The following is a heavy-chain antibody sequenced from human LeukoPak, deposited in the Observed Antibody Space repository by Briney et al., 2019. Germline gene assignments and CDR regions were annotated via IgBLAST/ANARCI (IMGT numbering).Heavy chain of an antibody. CDR2: INPSGGST. CDR1: GYTFTSYY. V-gene: IGHV1-46*01. J-gene: IGHJ4*02. D-gene: IGHD3-3*01. Sequence: ASVKVSCKASGYTFTSYYMHWVRQAPGQGLEWMGIINPSGGSTSYAQKFQGRVTMTRDTSTSTVYMELSSLRSEDTAVYYCARGELLRFLEWLPEYYFDYWGQGTLVTVSS. CDR3: ARGELLRFLEWLPEYYFDY.